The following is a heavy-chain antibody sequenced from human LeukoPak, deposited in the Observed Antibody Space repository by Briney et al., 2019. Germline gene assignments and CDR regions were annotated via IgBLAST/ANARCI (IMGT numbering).Heavy chain of an antibody. CDR1: EYTFTGYY. CDR3: ARGAWELLYYFDY. D-gene: IGHD1-26*01. J-gene: IGHJ4*02. V-gene: IGHV1-2*02. CDR2: INPNSGGT. Sequence: GASVKVSCKASEYTFTGYYMHWVRQAPGQGLEWMGWINPNSGGTNYAQKFQGRVTMTRDTSISTAYMELSRLRSDDTAVYYCARGAWELLYYFDYWGQGTLVTVSS.